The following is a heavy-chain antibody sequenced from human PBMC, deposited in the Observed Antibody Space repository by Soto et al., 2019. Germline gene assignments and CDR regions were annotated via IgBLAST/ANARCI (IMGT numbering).Heavy chain of an antibody. CDR2: INGGGSST. CDR1: GFTFSSYA. Sequence: GGSLRLSCAASGFTFSSYAMSWVRQAAGKGLVWVSRINGGGSSTNYADSVKGRFTISRDNAKNTLYLQMNSLRADDTAVYYCARGPRGLYGNDYWGQGALVTVSS. J-gene: IGHJ4*02. V-gene: IGHV3-23*01. D-gene: IGHD4-4*01. CDR3: ARGPRGLYGNDY.